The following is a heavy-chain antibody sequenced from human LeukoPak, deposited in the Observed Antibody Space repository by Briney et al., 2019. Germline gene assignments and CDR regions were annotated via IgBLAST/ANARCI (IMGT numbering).Heavy chain of an antibody. D-gene: IGHD3-22*01. CDR3: ARAPGWNSGSSGYSDY. J-gene: IGHJ4*02. Sequence: GGSLRLSCAASGFTFSNYGMHWVRQAPGKGLEWVSCISSRSSYIYYADSVKGRFTISRDNAKNSLYLQMNSLRAEDTAVYYCARAPGWNSGSSGYSDYWGQGTLVTVSS. V-gene: IGHV3-21*01. CDR1: GFTFSNYG. CDR2: ISSRSSYI.